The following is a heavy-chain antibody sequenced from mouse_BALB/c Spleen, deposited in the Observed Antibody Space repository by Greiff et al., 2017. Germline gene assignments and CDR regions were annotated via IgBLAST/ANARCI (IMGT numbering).Heavy chain of an antibody. CDR1: GYTFTSYW. CDR3: TGGNAWFAY. D-gene: IGHD2-1*01. V-gene: IGHV1S127*01. CDR2: IDPSDSYT. Sequence: QVQLQQPGAELVKPGASVKMSCKASGYTFTSYWMHWVKQRPGQGLEWIGVIDPSDSYTSYNQKFKGKATLTVDTSSSTAYMQLSSLTSEDSAVYYCTGGNAWFAYWGQGTLVTVSA. J-gene: IGHJ3*01.